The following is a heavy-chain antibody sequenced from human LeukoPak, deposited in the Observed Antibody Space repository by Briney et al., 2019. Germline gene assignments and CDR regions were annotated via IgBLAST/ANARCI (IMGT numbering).Heavy chain of an antibody. Sequence: GGSLRLSCAASGFTFNTYAMSWVRQAPGKGLGWVSAISGSGNSTYYADSVKGRFTISRDNSKNTLFLQMSSLRAEDTAIYYCARGSECTSTSCYTVGRFDPWGQGTLVTVSS. D-gene: IGHD2-2*02. CDR2: ISGSGNST. CDR1: GFTFNTYA. CDR3: ARGSECTSTSCYTVGRFDP. V-gene: IGHV3-23*01. J-gene: IGHJ5*02.